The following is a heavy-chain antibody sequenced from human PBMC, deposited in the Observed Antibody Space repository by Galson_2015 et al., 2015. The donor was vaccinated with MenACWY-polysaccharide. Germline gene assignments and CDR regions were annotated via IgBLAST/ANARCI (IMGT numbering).Heavy chain of an antibody. J-gene: IGHJ5*02. D-gene: IGHD3-16*02. V-gene: IGHV6-1*01. CDR1: GDSVSSYSAG. Sequence: CAISGDSVSSYSAGWNWIRQSPSRGLEWLGRTYYRSKWYIDYAVSVNGRISITPDTSRNQFSLQLSSVTPEDTAIYYCAGGGLVRGALVWIDPCGPGILVTVSS. CDR2: TYYRSKWYI. CDR3: AGGGLVRGALVWIDP.